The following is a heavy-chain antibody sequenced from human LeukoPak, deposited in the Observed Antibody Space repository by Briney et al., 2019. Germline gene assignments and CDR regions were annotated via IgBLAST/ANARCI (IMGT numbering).Heavy chain of an antibody. CDR2: IYYSGST. Sequence: PSQTLSLTCTVSGGSISSSSYYWGWIRQPPGKGLEWIGSIYYSGSTYYNPSLKSRVTISVDTSKNQFSLKLISVTAADTAVYYCARGKTSNYYGYWFDTWGQGTLVTVSS. J-gene: IGHJ5*02. V-gene: IGHV4-39*07. CDR1: GGSISSSSYY. CDR3: ARGKTSNYYGYWFDT. D-gene: IGHD3-10*01.